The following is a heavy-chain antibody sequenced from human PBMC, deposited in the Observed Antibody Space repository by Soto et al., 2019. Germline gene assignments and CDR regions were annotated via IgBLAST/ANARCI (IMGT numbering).Heavy chain of an antibody. CDR2: ISSSSSYI. CDR1: GFTFSSYS. Sequence: GGSLRLSCAASGFTFSSYSMNWVRQAPGKGLEWVSSISSSSSYIYYADSVKGRSTISRDNAKNSLYLQMNSLRAEDTAVYYCARDSIRYNWNPNAFDIWGQGTMVTVSS. D-gene: IGHD1-20*01. J-gene: IGHJ3*02. CDR3: ARDSIRYNWNPNAFDI. V-gene: IGHV3-21*01.